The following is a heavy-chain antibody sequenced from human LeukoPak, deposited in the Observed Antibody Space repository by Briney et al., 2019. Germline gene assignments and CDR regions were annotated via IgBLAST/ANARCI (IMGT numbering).Heavy chain of an antibody. J-gene: IGHJ4*02. Sequence: SETLSLTCTVSGGSITSSSYYWGWIRQPPGKGLEWIGSIYYSGSTSYNPSLKSRVTISVDTSKNQFSLKLSSVTAADTAVYYCARSDNWSGYYPPDYWGQGTLVTVSS. D-gene: IGHD3-3*01. CDR3: ARSDNWSGYYPPDY. CDR2: IYYSGST. CDR1: GGSITSSSYY. V-gene: IGHV4-39*01.